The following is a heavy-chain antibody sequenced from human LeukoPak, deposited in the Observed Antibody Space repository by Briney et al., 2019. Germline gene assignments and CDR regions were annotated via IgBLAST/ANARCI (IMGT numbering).Heavy chain of an antibody. Sequence: PSETLSLTCTVSGGSISSYYWSWIRQPAGKGLEWIGRIYTSGSTNYNPSLKSRVTMSVDTSKNQFSLKLSSVTAADTAVYYCARQTGDGYNFSGKFDYWGQGTLVTVSS. J-gene: IGHJ4*02. CDR3: ARQTGDGYNFSGKFDY. V-gene: IGHV4-4*07. D-gene: IGHD5-24*01. CDR1: GGSISSYY. CDR2: IYTSGST.